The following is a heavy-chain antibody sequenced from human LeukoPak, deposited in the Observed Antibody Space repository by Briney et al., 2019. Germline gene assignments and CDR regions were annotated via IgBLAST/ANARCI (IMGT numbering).Heavy chain of an antibody. V-gene: IGHV1-2*02. D-gene: IGHD6-13*01. J-gene: IGHJ4*02. CDR3: ARDISSYSSSWYGFDY. Sequence: GVSVKVSCKASGYTFTGYYMHWVRQAPGQGLEWMGWINPNSGGTNYAQKFQGRVTMTRDTTISTAYMELSRLRSDDTAVYYCARDISSYSSSWYGFDYWGQGTLVTVSS. CDR1: GYTFTGYY. CDR2: INPNSGGT.